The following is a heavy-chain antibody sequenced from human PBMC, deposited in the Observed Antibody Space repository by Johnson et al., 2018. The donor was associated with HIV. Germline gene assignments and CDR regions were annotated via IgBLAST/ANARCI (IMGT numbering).Heavy chain of an antibody. CDR1: GFTFSSYG. J-gene: IGHJ3*01. Sequence: QVQLVESGGGVVQPGRSLRLSCAASGFTFSSYGMHWVRQAPGKGLEWVAVISYDGSNKYYADSVKGRFTISRDNAKNSLYLQMNSLRAEDTAVYYCARDWGPRLGYYDSSGYYWAFDVWGQGTMVTVSS. V-gene: IGHV3-30*03. CDR2: ISYDGSNK. CDR3: ARDWGPRLGYYDSSGYYWAFDV. D-gene: IGHD3-22*01.